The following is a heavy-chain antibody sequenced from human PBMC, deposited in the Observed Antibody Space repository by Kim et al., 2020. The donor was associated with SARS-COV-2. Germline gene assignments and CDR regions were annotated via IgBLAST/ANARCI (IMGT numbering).Heavy chain of an antibody. D-gene: IGHD2-21*01. Sequence: SETLSLTCTVSGGSISSAGDYWSWIRQAPGKGLEWIGYIYSSGHTYYSPSLQSRVVISIDTSKNQVSLDLTSVTAADTAVDYCARRSAGAYFDYWGQGALVTVSS. CDR1: GGSISSAGDY. CDR2: IYSSGHT. V-gene: IGHV4-31*03. J-gene: IGHJ4*02. CDR3: ARRSAGAYFDY.